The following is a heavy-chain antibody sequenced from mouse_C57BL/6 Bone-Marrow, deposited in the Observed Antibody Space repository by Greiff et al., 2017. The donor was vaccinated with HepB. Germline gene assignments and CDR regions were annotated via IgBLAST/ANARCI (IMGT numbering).Heavy chain of an antibody. CDR2: IHPNSGST. Sequence: QVQLQQPGAELVRPGSSVKLSCKASGYTFTSYWMDWVKQRPGQGLEWIGMIHPNSGSTNYNEKFKSKATLTVDKSSSTAYMQLSSLTSEDSAVYYCASPYDYDAMDYWGQGTSVTVSS. CDR1: GYTFTSYW. V-gene: IGHV1-64*01. CDR3: ASPYDYDAMDY. J-gene: IGHJ4*01.